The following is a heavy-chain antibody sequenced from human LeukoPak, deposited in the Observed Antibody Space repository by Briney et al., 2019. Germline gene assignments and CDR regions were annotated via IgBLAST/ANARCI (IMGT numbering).Heavy chain of an antibody. V-gene: IGHV3-48*03. CDR3: ARDRDGYSYGPRPYYFDY. D-gene: IGHD5-18*01. CDR2: ISSSGSTI. Sequence: GGSLRLSCAASGFTFSSYEMNWVRQAPGKGLEWVSYISSSGSTIYYADSVKGRFTISRDNAKNSLYLQMNSLRAEDTAAYYCARDRDGYSYGPRPYYFDYWGQGTLVTVSS. J-gene: IGHJ4*02. CDR1: GFTFSSYE.